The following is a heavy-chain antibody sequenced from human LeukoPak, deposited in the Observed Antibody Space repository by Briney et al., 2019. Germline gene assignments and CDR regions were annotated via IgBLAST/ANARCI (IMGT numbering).Heavy chain of an antibody. J-gene: IGHJ6*02. CDR3: AREGRGPYCSSTSCYYYYYYGMDV. D-gene: IGHD2-2*01. CDR1: GYTFTSYG. Sequence: VASVKVSCKASGYTFTSYGISWVRQAPGQGLEWMGWISAYNGNTNYAQKLQGRVTMTTDTSTSTAYMELRSLRSDDTAVYYCAREGRGPYCSSTSCYYYYYYGMDVWGQGTTVTVSS. CDR2: ISAYNGNT. V-gene: IGHV1-18*01.